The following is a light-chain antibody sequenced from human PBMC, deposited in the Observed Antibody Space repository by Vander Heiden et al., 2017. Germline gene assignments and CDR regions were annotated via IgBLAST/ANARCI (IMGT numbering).Light chain of an antibody. Sequence: IQTTQSPSSPSASVGTRVTITCRASQSISSYLNWYQQKPGKAPKLLIYAASSLQSGVPSRFSGSGSGTDFTLTISSLQPEDFATYYCQQSYSTPLTFGGGTKVEIK. V-gene: IGKV1-39*01. CDR1: QSISSY. CDR2: AAS. CDR3: QQSYSTPLT. J-gene: IGKJ4*01.